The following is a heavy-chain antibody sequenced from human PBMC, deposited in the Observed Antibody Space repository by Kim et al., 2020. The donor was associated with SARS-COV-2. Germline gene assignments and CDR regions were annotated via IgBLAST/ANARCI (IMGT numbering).Heavy chain of an antibody. Sequence: GGSLRLSCAASGFTFDGYAMHWVRQAPGKGLEWVSLISGGGGGTYYADSVKGRFTISRDNSKSSLYLQMNSLRTEDTALYYCAKDHDCSGGSCSRYFDHWGQGTRVTVSS. CDR1: GFTFDGYA. CDR3: AKDHDCSGGSCSRYFDH. D-gene: IGHD2-15*01. V-gene: IGHV3-43*02. J-gene: IGHJ4*02. CDR2: ISGGGGGT.